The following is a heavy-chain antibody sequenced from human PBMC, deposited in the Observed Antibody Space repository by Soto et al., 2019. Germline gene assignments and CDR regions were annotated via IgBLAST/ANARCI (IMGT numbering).Heavy chain of an antibody. CDR2: IYHGDSDV. V-gene: IGHV5-51*01. J-gene: IGHJ4*02. D-gene: IGHD2-8*02. CDR1: GYTFTSYW. CDR3: ARNHRFSSTGETKGFEY. Sequence: GESLKISCKGSGYTFTSYWIAWLRQMPGKGLEWMGIIYHGDSDVRYSPSFQGQVTISADKSITTAFLHWSSLKASDSAMYFCARNHRFSSTGETKGFEYWGQGTLVTVSS.